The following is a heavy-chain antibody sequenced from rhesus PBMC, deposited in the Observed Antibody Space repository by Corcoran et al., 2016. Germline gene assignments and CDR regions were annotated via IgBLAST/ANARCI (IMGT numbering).Heavy chain of an antibody. D-gene: IGHD3-22*01. J-gene: IGHJ4*01. CDR2: FVGSSGGT. CDR3: ARDTGVIIID. V-gene: IGHV4-127*01. CDR1: GYSISSGYG. Sequence: QVQLQESGPGLVKPSETLSLTCAVSGYSISSGYGWSWIRQPPGKGREWIGYFVGSSGGTNYNPTLKSRDTISKDTSKNQVSLKLSSVTDADTAVYYCARDTGVIIIDWGQGVLVTVSS.